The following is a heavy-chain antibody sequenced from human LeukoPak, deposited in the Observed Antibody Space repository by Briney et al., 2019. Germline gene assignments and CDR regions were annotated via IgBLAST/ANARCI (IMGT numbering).Heavy chain of an antibody. CDR1: GGSISSYY. CDR2: IYTSGST. V-gene: IGHV4-4*07. Sequence: SETLSLTCTVSGGSISSYYWSWIRQPAGKGLEWIGRIYTSGSTNYNPSLKSRVTMSVDTSKNQFSLKLSSVTAADTAVYYCARMYYDILTGHNYFDYWGRGTLVTVSS. J-gene: IGHJ4*02. CDR3: ARMYYDILTGHNYFDY. D-gene: IGHD3-9*01.